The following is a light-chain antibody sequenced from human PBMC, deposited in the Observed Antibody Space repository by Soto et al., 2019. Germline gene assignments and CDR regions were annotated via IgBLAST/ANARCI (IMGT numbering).Light chain of an antibody. Sequence: QSVLTQPPSVSGAPGQRVTISCTGGNSNIGASYDVHWYQQIPGAAPKLLIYGDNPRPSGVPDRFSGSKSGTSASLAITGLQAEDEADYYCHCYDSSLSGSVFGGGTKLTVL. J-gene: IGLJ2*01. CDR3: HCYDSSLSGSV. CDR1: NSNIGASYD. V-gene: IGLV1-40*01. CDR2: GDN.